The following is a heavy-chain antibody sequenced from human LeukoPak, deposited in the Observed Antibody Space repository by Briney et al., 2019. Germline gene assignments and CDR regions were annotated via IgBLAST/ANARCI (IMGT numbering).Heavy chain of an antibody. CDR1: GFTFSDAW. CDR3: AGDQRTMHAFDI. J-gene: IGHJ3*02. CDR2: IKSKTQGGTT. Sequence: GGSLRLSCAASGFTFSDAWMTWVRQAPGKGLEWVVRIKSKTQGGTTDYAAPVKGRFTISRDDSKSTLFLQMNSLKTEDTGVYYCAGDQRTMHAFDIWGQGTKVTVSS. D-gene: IGHD1-1*01. V-gene: IGHV3-15*01.